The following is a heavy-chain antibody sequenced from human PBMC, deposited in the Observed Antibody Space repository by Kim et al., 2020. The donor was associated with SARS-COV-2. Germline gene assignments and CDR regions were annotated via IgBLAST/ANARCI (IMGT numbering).Heavy chain of an antibody. CDR3: AKDYEGGFVWSGGEYSSLYFDY. J-gene: IGHJ4*02. Sequence: GGSLRLSCAASGFTFSSYAMSWVRQAPGKGLEWVSAISGSGGSTYYADSVKGRFTISRDNSKNTLYLQMNSLRAEDTAVYYCAKDYEGGFVWSGGEYSSLYFDYWGQGTLVTVSS. CDR1: GFTFSSYA. V-gene: IGHV3-23*01. D-gene: IGHD6-6*01. CDR2: ISGSGGST.